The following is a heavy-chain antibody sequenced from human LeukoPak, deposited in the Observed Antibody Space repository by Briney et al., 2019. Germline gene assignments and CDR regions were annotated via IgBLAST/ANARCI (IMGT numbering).Heavy chain of an antibody. J-gene: IGHJ3*02. CDR1: GFTFDDYA. CDR3: AKDSSMGSGRENDAFDI. CDR2: ISWNSGSI. Sequence: GGSLRLSCAASGFTFDDYAMHWVRQAPGKGLEWVSGISWNSGSIGYADSVKGRFTISRDNAKNSLYLQMNSLRAEDTALYYCAKDSSMGSGRENDAFDIWGQGTMVTVSS. V-gene: IGHV3-9*01. D-gene: IGHD3-10*01.